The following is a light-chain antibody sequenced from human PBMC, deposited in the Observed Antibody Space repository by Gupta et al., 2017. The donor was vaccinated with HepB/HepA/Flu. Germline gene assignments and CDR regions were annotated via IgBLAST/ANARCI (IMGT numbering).Light chain of an antibody. CDR3: CSYAGSSTLV. CDR1: SSDVGSYNF. V-gene: IGLV2-23*02. Sequence: QSALTQPASVSGSPGQSITISCTGTSSDVGSYNFVSWYQQYPGKAPKLIIYEVNKRPSGVSNRFSGSKSGNTASLTISGLQPEDEADYFCCSYAGSSTLVFGGGTKLTVL. J-gene: IGLJ3*02. CDR2: EVN.